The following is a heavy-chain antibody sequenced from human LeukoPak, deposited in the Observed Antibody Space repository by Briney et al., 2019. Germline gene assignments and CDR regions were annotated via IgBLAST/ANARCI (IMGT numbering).Heavy chain of an antibody. D-gene: IGHD1-1*01. V-gene: IGHV3-11*01. CDR3: ARVGIALASPFDY. J-gene: IGHJ4*02. Sequence: GGSLRLSCLASGFTFSDYYMSWVRQAPGKGLEWISYVSSRGYPIYYADSVKGRFTISRDNAKNTLYLQMHNLRADDTAVYFCARVGIALASPFDYWGLGTLVAVSS. CDR1: GFTFSDYY. CDR2: VSSRGYPI.